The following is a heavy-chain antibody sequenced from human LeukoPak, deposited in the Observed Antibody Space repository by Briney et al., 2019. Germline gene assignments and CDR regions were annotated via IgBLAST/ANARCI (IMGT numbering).Heavy chain of an antibody. CDR3: ARGRYYLDS. Sequence: GGSLRLSCAASGFSFSSYGMHWVRQAPGKGLEWVAIVSYDENNKFYTDSVKGRFTISRDNSKNTLYLQMNSLRAEDTAVYYCARGRYYLDSWGQGTLVTVSS. CDR1: GFSFSSYG. D-gene: IGHD1-14*01. V-gene: IGHV3-30*02. J-gene: IGHJ4*02. CDR2: VSYDENNK.